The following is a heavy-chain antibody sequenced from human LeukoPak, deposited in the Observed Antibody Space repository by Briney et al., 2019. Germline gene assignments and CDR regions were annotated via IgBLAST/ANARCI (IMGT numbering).Heavy chain of an antibody. CDR3: AKCSMVRGVIKSLDY. J-gene: IGHJ4*02. CDR1: GFTFSSYA. D-gene: IGHD3-10*01. Sequence: PGGSLRLFCAASGFTFSSYAMSWVRQAPGKGLEGVSAISGSGGSTYYADSVKGRFTISRDNSKNTLYLQMNSLRAEDTAVYYCAKCSMVRGVIKSLDYWGQGTLVTVSS. CDR2: ISGSGGST. V-gene: IGHV3-23*01.